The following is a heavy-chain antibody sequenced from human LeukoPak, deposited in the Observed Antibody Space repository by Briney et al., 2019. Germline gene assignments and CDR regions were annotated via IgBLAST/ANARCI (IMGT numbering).Heavy chain of an antibody. Sequence: ASVKVSCKASGGTFSSYAISWVRQAPGQGLEWMGGIIPIFGTANYAQKFQGRVTITADESTSTAYMELSSLRSEDTAVYYCASLDNWDLDYWFDPWGQGTLVTVSS. CDR1: GGTFSSYA. J-gene: IGHJ5*02. CDR2: IIPIFGTA. D-gene: IGHD1-20*01. CDR3: ASLDNWDLDYWFDP. V-gene: IGHV1-69*13.